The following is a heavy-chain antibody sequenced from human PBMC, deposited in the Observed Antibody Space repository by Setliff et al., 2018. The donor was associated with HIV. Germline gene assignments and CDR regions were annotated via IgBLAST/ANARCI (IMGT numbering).Heavy chain of an antibody. CDR1: GGSISSHY. CDR3: ARDHYDSSGYFSPSWFDP. D-gene: IGHD3-22*01. CDR2: IYYSGTT. J-gene: IGHJ5*02. Sequence: ASETLSLTCTVSGGSISSHYWSWIRQPPGKGLEWIGYIYYSGTTNYNPSLKSRVTISVDTSKNQFSLKLSSLTAADTAVYYCARDHYDSSGYFSPSWFDPWGQGTLVTVS. V-gene: IGHV4-59*11.